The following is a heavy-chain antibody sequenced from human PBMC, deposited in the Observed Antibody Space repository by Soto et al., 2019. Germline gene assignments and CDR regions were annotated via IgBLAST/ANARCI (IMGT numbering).Heavy chain of an antibody. Sequence: GASVKVSCKASGYTFTSYGISWVRQAPGQGLEWMGWISAYNGNTNYAQKLQGRVTMTTDTSTSTAYMELRSSVTAADTAVYYCARDHSSSWYAFDYWGQGTLVTVSS. D-gene: IGHD6-13*01. J-gene: IGHJ4*02. CDR2: ISAYNGNT. V-gene: IGHV1-18*01. CDR1: GYTFTSYG. CDR3: ARDHSSSWYAFDY.